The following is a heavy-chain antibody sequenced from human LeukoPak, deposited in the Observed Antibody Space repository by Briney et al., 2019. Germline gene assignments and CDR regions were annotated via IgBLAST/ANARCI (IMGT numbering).Heavy chain of an antibody. D-gene: IGHD6-13*01. CDR2: IYTSGST. J-gene: IGHJ5*02. V-gene: IGHV4-61*02. CDR3: AREFLSAAGTRGYFDP. CDR1: GGSINSGNYY. Sequence: SQTLSLTCTVAGGSINSGNYYWSWIRQPAGKGLEWIGRIYTSGSTNTNPSLRGRVMMSLDTSKNQFSLRLSSVTAADTAFYYCAREFLSAAGTRGYFDPWGQGSLVTVS.